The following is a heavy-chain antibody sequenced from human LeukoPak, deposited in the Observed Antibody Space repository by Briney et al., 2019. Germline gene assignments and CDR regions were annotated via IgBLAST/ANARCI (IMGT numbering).Heavy chain of an antibody. CDR2: IYYSGST. CDR1: GGSISSSSYY. J-gene: IGHJ6*02. V-gene: IGHV4-39*01. Sequence: PSETLSLTCTVSGGSISSSSYYWGWIRQPPGKGLEWIGSIYYSGSTYYNPSLKSRVTISVDTSKNQFSLKLSSVTAADTAVYYCARPIYYYDSSGSSYYYGMDVWGQGTTVTVS. D-gene: IGHD3-22*01. CDR3: ARPIYYYDSSGSSYYYGMDV.